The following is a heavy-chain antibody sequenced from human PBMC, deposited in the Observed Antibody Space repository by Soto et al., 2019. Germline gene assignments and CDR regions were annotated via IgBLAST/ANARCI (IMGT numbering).Heavy chain of an antibody. CDR1: GYSISSGYY. CDR2: IYHSGST. D-gene: IGHD4-17*01. V-gene: IGHV4-38-2*02. J-gene: IGHJ6*04. CDR3: ARDRTDYGDYGMPSYYYSYYGMEV. Sequence: SETLSLTCAVSGYSISSGYYWGCIRQPPGKGLELIWSIYHSGSTYYKPSLKSRVTISVDTSKNQFSLKLSSVTAADTAVYYCARDRTDYGDYGMPSYYYSYYGMEVWGEGTKVTVSS.